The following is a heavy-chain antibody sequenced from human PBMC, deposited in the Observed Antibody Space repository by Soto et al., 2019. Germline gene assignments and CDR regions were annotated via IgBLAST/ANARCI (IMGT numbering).Heavy chain of an antibody. CDR3: ARDESYGMDV. V-gene: IGHV4-59*01. Sequence: PSETLSLTCTVSGGSISSYYWSWNRQPPGKGLEWIGYIYYSGSTNYNPSLKSRVTISVDTSKNQFSLKLSSVTAADTAVYYCARDESYGMDVWGQGTTVTVSS. J-gene: IGHJ6*02. CDR2: IYYSGST. CDR1: GGSISSYY.